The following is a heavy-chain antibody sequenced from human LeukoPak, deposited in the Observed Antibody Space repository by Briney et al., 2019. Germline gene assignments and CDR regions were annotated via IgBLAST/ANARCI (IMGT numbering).Heavy chain of an antibody. V-gene: IGHV3-23*01. CDR1: GLIFGNYA. CDR3: AKGGHASFYDR. D-gene: IGHD2/OR15-2a*01. J-gene: IGHJ5*02. Sequence: GGSLRLSCAASGLIFGNYAMTWVRQAPGKGLEGVSTVSGNGDTTFYADSARGRFTISRDNSRNTHYLQINRLRGEDTAVYYYAKGGHASFYDRWGQGTLVTVSS. CDR2: VSGNGDTT.